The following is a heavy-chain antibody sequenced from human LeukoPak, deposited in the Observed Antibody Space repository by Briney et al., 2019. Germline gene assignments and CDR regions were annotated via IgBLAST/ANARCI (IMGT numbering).Heavy chain of an antibody. D-gene: IGHD6-13*01. J-gene: IGHJ4*02. CDR3: AKDAAGPEY. CDR1: GFTFSSYN. CDR2: ISRSSSSI. Sequence: GGSLRLSCAASGFTFSSYNMNWVRQAPGKGLEWVSYISRSSSSIYYADSVKGRFTISRDNSKNTLFLQMNSLRVEDTAIYYCAKDAAGPEYWGQGTRVTVSS. V-gene: IGHV3-48*01.